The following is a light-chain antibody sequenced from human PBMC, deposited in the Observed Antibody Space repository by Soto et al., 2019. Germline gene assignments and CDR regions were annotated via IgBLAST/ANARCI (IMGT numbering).Light chain of an antibody. Sequence: EIVLTQSPGTLSLSPGERATLSCRASQSVSSSYLAWYQQKPGQAPRLLIYGASSRATGIPDRVSGSGSGTDFTLTISRLEPEDFAVHYCQQYGSSPPALTFGGGTKVEIK. CDR2: GAS. CDR3: QQYGSSPPALT. J-gene: IGKJ4*01. CDR1: QSVSSSY. V-gene: IGKV3-20*01.